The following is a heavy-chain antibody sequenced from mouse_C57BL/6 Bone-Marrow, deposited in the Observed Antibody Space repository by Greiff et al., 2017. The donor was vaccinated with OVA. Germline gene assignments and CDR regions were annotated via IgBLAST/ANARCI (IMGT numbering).Heavy chain of an antibody. CDR1: GYTFTDYE. D-gene: IGHD1-1*01. V-gene: IGHV1-15*01. CDR2: IDPETGGT. J-gene: IGHJ2*01. Sequence: VQLQESGAELVRPGASVTLSCKASGYTFTDYEMHWVKQTPVHGLEWIGAIDPETGGTAYNQKFKGKAILTADKSSSTAYMELRSLTSEDSAVYYCTRYGYGSSYDFDYWGQGTTLTVSS. CDR3: TRYGYGSSYDFDY.